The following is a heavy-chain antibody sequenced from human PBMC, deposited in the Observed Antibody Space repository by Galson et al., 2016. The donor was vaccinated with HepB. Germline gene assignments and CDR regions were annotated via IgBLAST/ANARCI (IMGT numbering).Heavy chain of an antibody. CDR3: ASQLLFGPNNDFTFGGAKRPFNP. D-gene: IGHD3-16*01. CDR2: IIPIFNTT. CDR1: GGTFSSYT. V-gene: IGHV1-69*13. Sequence: SVKASCKASGGTFSSYTISWVRQAPGQGLEWMGGIIPIFNTTNYAQKFQGRVTITADESTSTAYMELSSLRSEDTAVYYCASQLLFGPNNDFTFGGAKRPFNPWGQGTLVTVSS. J-gene: IGHJ5*02.